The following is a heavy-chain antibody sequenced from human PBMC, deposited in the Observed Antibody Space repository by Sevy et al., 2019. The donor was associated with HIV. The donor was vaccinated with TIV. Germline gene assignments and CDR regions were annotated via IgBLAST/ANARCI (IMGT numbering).Heavy chain of an antibody. CDR2: LSNSSSNI. J-gene: IGHJ5*02. CDR3: ASSGTGSSTGCPKNWFDP. V-gene: IGHV3-21*01. CDR1: GFTFSSYS. Sequence: GGSLRLTCAASGFTFSSYSMNWVRRAPGKGLEWVSSLSNSSSNIDYADSVKGRFTISRDNAKNSLYLQKNSLRAEDTGVYYCASSGTGSSTGCPKNWFDPWVQGTLVTVSS. D-gene: IGHD2-2*01.